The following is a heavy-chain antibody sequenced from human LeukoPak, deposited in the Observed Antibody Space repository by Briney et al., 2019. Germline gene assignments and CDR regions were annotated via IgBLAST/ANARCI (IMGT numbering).Heavy chain of an antibody. Sequence: VGSLRLSCVASGFTFSSYEMNWVRQAPGKGLEWVSYISSSGSTIYYADSVKGGFTISRDNAKNSLYLQMNSLRAEDTAVYYCARDRLRDYYYYGMDVWGQGSTVTGSS. D-gene: IGHD4-17*01. CDR2: ISSSGSTI. CDR1: GFTFSSYE. J-gene: IGHJ6*02. V-gene: IGHV3-48*03. CDR3: ARDRLRDYYYYGMDV.